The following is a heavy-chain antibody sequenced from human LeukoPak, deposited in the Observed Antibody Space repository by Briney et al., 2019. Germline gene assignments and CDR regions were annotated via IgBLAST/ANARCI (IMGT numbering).Heavy chain of an antibody. V-gene: IGHV4-31*03. CDR1: GGSISGGGYY. CDR3: ARGGGSGSREFDY. D-gene: IGHD1-26*01. Sequence: SETLSLTCTVSGGSISGGGYYWSWIRQHPGKGLEWIGYIYYSGSTYYNPSLKSRVTISVDTSKNQFSLKLSSVTAADTAVYYCARGGGSGSREFDYWGQGTLVTVSS. J-gene: IGHJ4*02. CDR2: IYYSGST.